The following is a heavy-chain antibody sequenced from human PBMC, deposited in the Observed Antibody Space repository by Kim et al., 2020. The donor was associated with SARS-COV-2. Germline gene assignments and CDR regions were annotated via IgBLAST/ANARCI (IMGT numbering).Heavy chain of an antibody. D-gene: IGHD2-2*01. V-gene: IGHV4-34*01. J-gene: IGHJ4*02. CDR3: ATSFSTTWFPYQY. CDR2: VNHSGVT. Sequence: SETLSLTCAVDAWSFSGYYWSLIRQPPGKGLEWIAEVNHSGVTKYIPSLKSRVAISADTSKNHFSLNLISVTAADTAVYYCATSFSTTWFPYQYWGLGNL. CDR1: AWSFSGYY.